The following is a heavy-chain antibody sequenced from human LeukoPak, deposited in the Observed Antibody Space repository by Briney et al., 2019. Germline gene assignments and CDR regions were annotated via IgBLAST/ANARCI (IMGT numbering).Heavy chain of an antibody. CDR2: INHSGRT. CDR3: ARGVDYYGV. J-gene: IGHJ4*02. V-gene: IGHV4-34*01. CDR1: GGSFSGYY. Sequence: TSETLSLTCAVYGGSFSGYYWNWIRQPPGKGLEWIGEINHSGRTNYNPSLKSRVTIPVDTSKKQFSLKLSSVTAADTAVYYCARGVDYYGVWGQGTLVTVSS. D-gene: IGHD3-10*01.